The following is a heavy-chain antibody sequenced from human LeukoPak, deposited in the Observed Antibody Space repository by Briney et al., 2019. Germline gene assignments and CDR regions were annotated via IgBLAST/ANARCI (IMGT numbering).Heavy chain of an antibody. J-gene: IGHJ5*02. CDR1: GGSISSSSYH. Sequence: SETLSLTCTVSGGSISSSSYHWGWIRQPPGKGLEWIGSIYYTGTTYYNPSLKSRVTISVDTSKNQFSLKLSSVTAADTAVYYCARYHYGSGTPAGFDPWGQGTLVTVSS. CDR2: IYYTGTT. V-gene: IGHV4-39*07. D-gene: IGHD3-10*01. CDR3: ARYHYGSGTPAGFDP.